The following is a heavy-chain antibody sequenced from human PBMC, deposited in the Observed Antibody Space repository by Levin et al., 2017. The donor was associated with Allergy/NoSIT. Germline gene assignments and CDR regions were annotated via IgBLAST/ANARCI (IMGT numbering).Heavy chain of an antibody. CDR3: ARGVNPGVVPAANLVWFDP. Sequence: SETLSLTCTVSGGSISSGDYYWSWIRQPPGKGLEWIGYIYYSGSTYYNPSLKSRVTISVDTSKNQFSLKLSSVTAADTAVYYCARGVNPGVVPAANLVWFDPWGQGTLVTVSS. CDR1: GGSISSGDYY. J-gene: IGHJ5*02. CDR2: IYYSGST. D-gene: IGHD2-2*01. V-gene: IGHV4-30-4*01.